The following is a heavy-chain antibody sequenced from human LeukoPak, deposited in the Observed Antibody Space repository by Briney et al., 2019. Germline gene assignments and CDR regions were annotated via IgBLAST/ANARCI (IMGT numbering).Heavy chain of an antibody. CDR3: ATDFYDTT. CDR1: AFTVSSNY. J-gene: IGHJ5*02. Sequence: GGFLRLSCAASAFTVSSNYMNWVRQAPGKGLEWVSVIYSGGSTYYADSVKGRFTISRDNSKNTLYLQMNSLRAEDTAVYYCATDFYDTTWGQGTLVTVSS. D-gene: IGHD3-22*01. V-gene: IGHV3-53*01. CDR2: IYSGGST.